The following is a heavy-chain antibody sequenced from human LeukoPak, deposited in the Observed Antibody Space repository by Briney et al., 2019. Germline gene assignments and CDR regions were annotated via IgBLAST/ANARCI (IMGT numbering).Heavy chain of an antibody. CDR2: IYHSGST. V-gene: IGHV4-4*02. CDR1: GGSISSSNW. D-gene: IGHD3-22*01. J-gene: IGHJ4*02. CDR3: AREYYDSSGSSVYYFDY. Sequence: SETLSLTCTVSGGSISSSNWWSWVRQPPGKGLEWIGEIYHSGSTNYNPSLKSRVTISVDKSKNQFSLKLSSVTAADTAVYYCAREYYDSSGSSVYYFDYWGQGTLVTVSS.